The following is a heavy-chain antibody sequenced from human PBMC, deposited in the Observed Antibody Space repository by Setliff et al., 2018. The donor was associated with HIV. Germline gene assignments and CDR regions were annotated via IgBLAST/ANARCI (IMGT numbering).Heavy chain of an antibody. V-gene: IGHV4-34*01. J-gene: IGHJ6*03. Sequence: SETLSLTCVVYRGSFSDYYWTWIRQPPGKGLEWIGEISPSGSTNYNPSLKSRVTISVDTSENQFSLKLSSVTAVDTAVYYCARTPQEVVVVAATRPYYYYYMDVWGKGTTVTVSS. CDR3: ARTPQEVVVVAATRPYYYYYMDV. D-gene: IGHD2-15*01. CDR2: ISPSGST. CDR1: RGSFSDYY.